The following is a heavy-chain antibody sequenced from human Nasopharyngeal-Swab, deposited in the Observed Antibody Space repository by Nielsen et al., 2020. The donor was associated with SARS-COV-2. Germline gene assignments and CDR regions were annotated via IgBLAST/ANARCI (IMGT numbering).Heavy chain of an antibody. Sequence: VRQAPRKGLEWVSGISWNSGSIGYADSVKGRFTISRDNAKSSLYLQMNSLRAEDTALYYCAKDMGQFDAFDIWGQGTMVTVSS. CDR3: AKDMGQFDAFDI. V-gene: IGHV3-9*01. J-gene: IGHJ3*02. CDR2: ISWNSGSI.